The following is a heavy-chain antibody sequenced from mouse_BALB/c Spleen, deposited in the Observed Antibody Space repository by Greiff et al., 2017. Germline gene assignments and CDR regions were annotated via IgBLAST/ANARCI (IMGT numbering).Heavy chain of an antibody. CDR2: ISDGGSYT. Sequence: EVQRVESGGGLVKPGGSLKLSCAASGFTFCDYYMYWVRQTPEKRLEWVATISDGGSYTYYPDSVKGRFTISRDNAKNNLYLQMSSLKSEDTAMYYCARDIFAYWGQGTLVTVSA. V-gene: IGHV5-4*02. CDR3: ARDIFAY. CDR1: GFTFCDYY. J-gene: IGHJ3*01.